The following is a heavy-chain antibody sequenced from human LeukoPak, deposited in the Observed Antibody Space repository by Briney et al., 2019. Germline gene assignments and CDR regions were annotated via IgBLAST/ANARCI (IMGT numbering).Heavy chain of an antibody. J-gene: IGHJ3*02. D-gene: IGHD4-17*01. CDR1: GFTFSGSA. Sequence: GGSLRLSCAASGFTFSGSAMHWVRQASGKGLEWVGRIISKAHSYATAYAASVKGRVTISRDDSKNTAYLQMNSLKPEDRAVYYCTRTTGAFDSWGEGTMVTVSS. CDR3: TRTTGAFDS. CDR2: IISKAHSYAT. V-gene: IGHV3-73*01.